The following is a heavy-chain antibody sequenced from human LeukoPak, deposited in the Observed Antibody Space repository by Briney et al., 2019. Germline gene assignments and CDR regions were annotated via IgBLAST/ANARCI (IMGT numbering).Heavy chain of an antibody. J-gene: IGHJ4*02. CDR1: GYTFTGYG. Sequence: ASVKVSCKASGYTFTGYGISWVRQAPGQGLEWMGWISAYNGNTNYAQKLQGRVTMTTDTSTSTAYMELRSLRSDDTAVYYCARDPRVDFWSGYYTGFDYWGQGTLVTVSS. D-gene: IGHD3-3*01. CDR3: ARDPRVDFWSGYYTGFDY. V-gene: IGHV1-18*01. CDR2: ISAYNGNT.